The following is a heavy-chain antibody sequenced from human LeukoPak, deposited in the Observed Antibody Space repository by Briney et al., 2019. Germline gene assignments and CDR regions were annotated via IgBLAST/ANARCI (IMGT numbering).Heavy chain of an antibody. J-gene: IGHJ4*02. CDR2: VSHSGST. Sequence: SETLSLTCGVSDGSFSGYSWSWIRQAPGEGLEWIGEVSHSGSTNYNPSLNSRVTISLDTSKNQFSLKVNSVTAADTAVYYCARQEYYFDYWGQGTLVTVSS. V-gene: IGHV4-34*01. CDR1: DGSFSGYS. CDR3: ARQEYYFDY.